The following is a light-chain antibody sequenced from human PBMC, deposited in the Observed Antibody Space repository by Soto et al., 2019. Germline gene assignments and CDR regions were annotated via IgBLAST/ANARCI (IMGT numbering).Light chain of an antibody. CDR2: GAS. J-gene: IGKJ5*01. CDR3: QHRRNWPT. CDR1: QRVGSSY. Sequence: EIVLTQSPGTLSLSPGERATLSCRASQRVGSSYLAWYQHKPDQAPRLLIYGASGRATGIPARFSGSGSGTDFTLTISNLEPEDFAVYYCQHRRNWPTFGQGTRLEIK. V-gene: IGKV3D-20*02.